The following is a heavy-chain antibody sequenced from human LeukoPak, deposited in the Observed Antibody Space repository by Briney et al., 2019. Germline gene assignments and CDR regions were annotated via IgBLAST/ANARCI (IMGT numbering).Heavy chain of an antibody. CDR3: AVGYGAFDI. V-gene: IGHV3-30*02. J-gene: IGHJ3*02. D-gene: IGHD3-22*01. CDR1: GFTFSSFG. CDR2: IWYDGSTK. Sequence: PGGSLRLSCAASGFTFSSFGMHWVRQAPGKGLEWVALIWYDGSTKYYADSVKGRFTISRDTSKNTLYLQMNSLRAEDTAVYYCAVGYGAFDIWGQGTMVTVSS.